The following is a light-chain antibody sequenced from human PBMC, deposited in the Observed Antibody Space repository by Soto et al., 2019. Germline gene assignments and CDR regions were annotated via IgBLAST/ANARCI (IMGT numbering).Light chain of an antibody. CDR2: KAS. J-gene: IGKJ1*01. CDR1: QTISSW. CDR3: QHYNSYSEA. V-gene: IGKV1-5*03. Sequence: DIQMTQSPSTVSASVGDRVTITSGASQTISSWLAWYQQKPGKAPKLLIYKASTLKSGVPSRFSGSGSGTEFTLTISSLQPDDFATYYCQHYNSYSEAFGQGTKVDIK.